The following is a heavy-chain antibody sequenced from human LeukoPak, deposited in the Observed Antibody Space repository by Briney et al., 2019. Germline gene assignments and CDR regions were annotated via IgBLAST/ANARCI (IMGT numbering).Heavy chain of an antibody. D-gene: IGHD2-15*01. CDR2: MNPNSGNT. J-gene: IGHJ6*02. V-gene: IGHV1-8*01. Sequence: GASVKVSCKASGYTFTSYDINWVRQATGQGLEWMGWMNPNSGNTGYAQKFQGRVTMTRNTSISTAYMELSSLRSEDTAVYYCARALYPDIVVVVAAKGGSMDVWGQGTTVTVSS. CDR1: GYTFTSYD. CDR3: ARALYPDIVVVVAAKGGSMDV.